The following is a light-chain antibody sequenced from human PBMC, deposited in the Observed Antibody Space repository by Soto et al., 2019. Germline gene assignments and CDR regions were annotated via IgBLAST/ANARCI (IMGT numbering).Light chain of an antibody. CDR1: SSDVGSFDS. CDR2: DVS. J-gene: IGLJ1*01. CDR3: TSFTTSSTLV. V-gene: IGLV2-14*01. Sequence: QSALTQPDSVSGSPGQPITISCTGTSSDVGSFDSVAWYQHNPGKAPKRMIYDVSNRPSGVSSRFSGSKSGNTASLSISGLKTEDEANYYCTSFTTSSTLVSGTGTKVTVL.